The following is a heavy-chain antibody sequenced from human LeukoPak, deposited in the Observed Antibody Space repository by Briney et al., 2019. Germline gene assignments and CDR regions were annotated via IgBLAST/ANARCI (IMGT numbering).Heavy chain of an antibody. CDR2: IVYDGSDK. Sequence: GGSLRLSCVASGFTFNDHGMHWVRQAPGKGLEWVALIVYDGSDKYYADSVRGRFTISRDHSKNTLYLQMNSLRPEDTAVYYCAERDAAGLDYWGQGTLVTVSS. CDR1: GFTFNDHG. V-gene: IGHV3-30*02. J-gene: IGHJ4*02. D-gene: IGHD6-13*01. CDR3: AERDAAGLDY.